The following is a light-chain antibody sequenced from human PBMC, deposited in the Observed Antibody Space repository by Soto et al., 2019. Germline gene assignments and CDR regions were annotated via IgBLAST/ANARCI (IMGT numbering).Light chain of an antibody. CDR3: QQFVNLPFT. CDR1: QDISDY. V-gene: IGKV1-33*01. Sequence: DIQMTQSPSFLSASVGDRVTITCQASQDISDYLNWYQQKPGQAPKLLIHDAMHLETGVLSRFSGSGSGATFIFTISSLQPEDIATYYCQQFVNLPFTFGPGTTVDLK. CDR2: DAM. J-gene: IGKJ3*01.